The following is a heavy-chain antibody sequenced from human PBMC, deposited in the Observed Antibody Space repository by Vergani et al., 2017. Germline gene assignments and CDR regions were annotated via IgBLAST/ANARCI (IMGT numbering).Heavy chain of an antibody. Sequence: EVQLVESGGGLVQPGGSLRLSCAASGFPFRNFWMSWVRLAPGNGLEWVATIKQDGSEKYHVDSVKGRFTISRDNAKNSLYLQMNSLRAEDTAVYYCASCDFWSGFFDFWGQGTLVTVSS. D-gene: IGHD3-3*01. CDR2: IKQDGSEK. J-gene: IGHJ4*02. V-gene: IGHV3-7*01. CDR1: GFPFRNFW. CDR3: ASCDFWSGFFDF.